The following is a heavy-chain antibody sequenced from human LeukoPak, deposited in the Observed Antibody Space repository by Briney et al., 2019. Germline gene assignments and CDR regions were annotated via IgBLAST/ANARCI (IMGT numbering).Heavy chain of an antibody. Sequence: PSETLSLTCAVYGGSFSGYYWSWIRQPPGKGLEWIGEINHSGSTNYNPSLKSRVTISVDTSKNQFSLKLSSVTAADTAVYYCARGRITMVRGATKGGYYFDYWGQGTLVTVSS. V-gene: IGHV4-34*01. CDR3: ARGRITMVRGATKGGYYFDY. J-gene: IGHJ4*02. CDR1: GGSFSGYY. D-gene: IGHD3-10*01. CDR2: INHSGST.